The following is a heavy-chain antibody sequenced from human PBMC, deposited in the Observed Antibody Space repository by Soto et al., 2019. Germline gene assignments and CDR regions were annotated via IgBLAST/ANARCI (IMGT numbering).Heavy chain of an antibody. CDR2: FDPEDGET. D-gene: IGHD6-6*01. V-gene: IGHV1-24*01. Sequence: ASVKVSCKVSGYTLTELSMHWVRQAPGKGLEWMGGFDPEDGETIYAQKFQGRVTMTEDTSTDTAYMELSSLRSEDTAVYYCATTPRGSSGLAYFDHWGQGTLVTVSS. J-gene: IGHJ5*02. CDR3: ATTPRGSSGLAYFDH. CDR1: GYTLTELS.